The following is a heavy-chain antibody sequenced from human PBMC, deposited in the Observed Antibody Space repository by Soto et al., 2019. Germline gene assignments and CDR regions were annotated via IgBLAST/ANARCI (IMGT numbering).Heavy chain of an antibody. D-gene: IGHD6-13*01. CDR2: ISSSGSTI. V-gene: IGHV3-48*04. J-gene: IGHJ6*02. Sequence: GGSLRLSCAASGFTFSSYSMNWVRQAPGKGLEWVSYISSSGSTIYYADSVKGRFTISRDNAKNSLYLQMNSLRAEDTAVYYCARVLPENRDHSSSWYGAGDTDPYHYYGMDVWGQGTTVTVSS. CDR3: ARVLPENRDHSSSWYGAGDTDPYHYYGMDV. CDR1: GFTFSSYS.